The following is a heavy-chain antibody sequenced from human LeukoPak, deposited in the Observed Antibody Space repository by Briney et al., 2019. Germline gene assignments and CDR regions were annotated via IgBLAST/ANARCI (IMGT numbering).Heavy chain of an antibody. J-gene: IGHJ4*02. Sequence: GGSLRLSCAASGFTFSSYEMSWVRQAPGKGLEWVSGINWNGGSTGYADSVKGRFTISRDNAKNSLYLQMNSLRAEDTALYYCAKDMTYSSSWYFDYWGQGTLVTVSS. CDR3: AKDMTYSSSWYFDY. V-gene: IGHV3-20*04. CDR2: INWNGGST. CDR1: GFTFSSYE. D-gene: IGHD6-13*01.